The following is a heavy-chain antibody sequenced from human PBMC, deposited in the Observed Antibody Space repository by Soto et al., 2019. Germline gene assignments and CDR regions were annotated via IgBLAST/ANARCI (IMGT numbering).Heavy chain of an antibody. J-gene: IGHJ4*02. V-gene: IGHV4-34*01. CDR2: INHSGST. D-gene: IGHD3-3*01. CDR1: GGSFSGYY. CDR3: ARRLYDFWSGYQYYFDY. Sequence: PSETLSLTCAVYGGSFSGYYWSWIRQPPGKGLEWIGEINHSGSTNYNPSLKSRVTISVDTSKNQFSLKLSSVTAADTAVYYCARRLYDFWSGYQYYFDYWGQGTLVTVSS.